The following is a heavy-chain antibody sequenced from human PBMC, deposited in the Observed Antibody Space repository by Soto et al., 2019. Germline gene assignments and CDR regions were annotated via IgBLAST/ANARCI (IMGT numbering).Heavy chain of an antibody. CDR2: IIPLFGTT. Sequence: SVKVSCKTSGGTFSRHAINWVRQAPGQGLEWMGGIIPLFGTTNYAQKFKGRVTISADESTSTAYMELSSLTPEDAAVYYCARAAIHGSSWYFWFDPWGQGTLVTVSS. J-gene: IGHJ5*02. V-gene: IGHV1-69*13. CDR3: ARAAIHGSSWYFWFDP. CDR1: GGTFSRHA. D-gene: IGHD6-13*01.